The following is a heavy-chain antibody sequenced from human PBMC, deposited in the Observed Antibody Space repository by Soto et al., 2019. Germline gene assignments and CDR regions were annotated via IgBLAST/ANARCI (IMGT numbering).Heavy chain of an antibody. D-gene: IGHD3-3*01. CDR2: IIPILGIA. CDR3: ARDRYYDFWSGYYEIFDY. J-gene: IGHJ4*02. V-gene: IGHV1-69*04. Sequence: ASVKVSCKASGGTFSSYTISWVRQAPGQGLEWMGRIIPILGIANYAQKFQGRVTITADKSTSTAYMELSSLRSEDTAVYYCARDRYYDFWSGYYEIFDYWGQGTLVTVSS. CDR1: GGTFSSYT.